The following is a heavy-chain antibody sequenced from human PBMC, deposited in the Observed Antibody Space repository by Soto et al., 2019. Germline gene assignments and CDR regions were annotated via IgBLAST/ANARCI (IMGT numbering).Heavy chain of an antibody. D-gene: IGHD3-22*01. CDR2: ISYDGSNK. CDR3: ARDLFGSGYWGYYYYYGMDV. CDR1: GFTFSSYP. J-gene: IGHJ6*02. V-gene: IGHV3-30-3*01. Sequence: QVQLVESGGGVVQPGRSLRLSCAASGFTFSSYPMHWVRQAPGKGLEWVAVISYDGSNKYYADSVKGRFTIYRDNSKNTLYLQMNSLRAEDTAVYYCARDLFGSGYWGYYYYYGMDVWGQGTTVTVSS.